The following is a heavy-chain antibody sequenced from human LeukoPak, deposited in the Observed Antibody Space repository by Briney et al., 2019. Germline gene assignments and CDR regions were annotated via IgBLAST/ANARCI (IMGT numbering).Heavy chain of an antibody. CDR3: ARHYGP. V-gene: IGHV4-61*01. D-gene: IGHD3-16*01. CDR1: GDSVSSGSFL. CDR2: MYDSGRT. J-gene: IGHJ4*02. Sequence: SETLSLTCIVSGDSVSSGSFLWSWIRQPPGKGLECIGFMYDSGRTKCNTSLKSRVTISVDTSKNQFSLKLNSVTAADTAVYYCARHYGPWGQGTLVTVSS.